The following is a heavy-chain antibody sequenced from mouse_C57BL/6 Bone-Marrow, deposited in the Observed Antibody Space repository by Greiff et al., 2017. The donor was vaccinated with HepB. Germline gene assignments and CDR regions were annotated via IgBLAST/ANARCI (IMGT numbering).Heavy chain of an antibody. CDR3: ARVDDYWYFDV. V-gene: IGHV1-4*01. CDR2: INPSSGYT. CDR1: GYTFTSYT. Sequence: QVQLQQSGAELARPGASVKMSCKASGYTFTSYTMHWVKQRPGQGLEWIGYINPSSGYTKYNQKFKDKATLTADKSSSTAYMQLSSLTSEDSAVYYCARVDDYWYFDVWGTGTTVTVSS. D-gene: IGHD2-3*01. J-gene: IGHJ1*03.